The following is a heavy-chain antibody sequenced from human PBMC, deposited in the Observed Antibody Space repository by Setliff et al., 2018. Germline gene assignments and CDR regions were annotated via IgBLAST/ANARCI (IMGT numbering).Heavy chain of an antibody. V-gene: IGHV4-59*01. J-gene: IGHJ4*02. CDR3: ARDRTYYASGTYTRWFDY. CDR2: ITHSGST. CDR1: GDSMTGNH. D-gene: IGHD3-10*01. Sequence: PSETLSLTCTVSGDSMTGNHWSWIRQSPGKGLEWIGYITHSGSTKYNPSLKSRVAITIVASKKQFSLELSSVTAADTAVYYCARDRTYYASGTYTRWFDYWGQGSLVTVSS.